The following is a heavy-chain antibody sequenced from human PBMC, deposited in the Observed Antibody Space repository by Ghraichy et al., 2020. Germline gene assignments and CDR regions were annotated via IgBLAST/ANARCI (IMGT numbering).Heavy chain of an antibody. CDR1: GGTFDNYG. CDR2: IIPVFATT. J-gene: IGHJ4*02. Sequence: AKVSCKASGGTFDNYGITWGRQAPGQGLEWMGVIIPVFATTTYAQKFQGRLTISADESTSTAYMELSSLRFEDTAVYYCARERLGEFLFDYWGQGTLVTVSS. D-gene: IGHD3-16*01. V-gene: IGHV1-69*01. CDR3: ARERLGEFLFDY.